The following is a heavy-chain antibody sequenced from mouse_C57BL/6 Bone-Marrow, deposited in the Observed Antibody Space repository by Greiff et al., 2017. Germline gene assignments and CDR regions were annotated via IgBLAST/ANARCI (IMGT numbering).Heavy chain of an antibody. J-gene: IGHJ2*01. CDR3: TRVWGFDY. CDR1: GYTFTSYW. CDR2: IHPNSGST. Sequence: QVQLQQPGAELVKPGASVKLSCKASGYTFTSYWMHWVKQRPGQGLEWIGTIHPNSGSTNYNEKFKSKATLTVDTSSSTAYMQLSSLTSEDTAVYYCTRVWGFDYWGQGTTLTVSS. D-gene: IGHD4-1*01. V-gene: IGHV1-64*01.